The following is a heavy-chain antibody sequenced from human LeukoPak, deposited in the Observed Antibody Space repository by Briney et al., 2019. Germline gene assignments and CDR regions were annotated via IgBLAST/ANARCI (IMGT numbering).Heavy chain of an antibody. CDR3: ARMTTYYYYYYGMDV. D-gene: IGHD1-1*01. CDR1: GYTLTSYV. Sequence: ASVKVSCKASGYTLTSYVISWVRQAPGQGLEWMGWMNPNSGNTGYAQKFQGRVTMTRNTSISTAYMELSSLRSEDTAVYYCARMTTYYYYYYGMDVWGQGTTVTVSS. J-gene: IGHJ6*02. CDR2: MNPNSGNT. V-gene: IGHV1-8*02.